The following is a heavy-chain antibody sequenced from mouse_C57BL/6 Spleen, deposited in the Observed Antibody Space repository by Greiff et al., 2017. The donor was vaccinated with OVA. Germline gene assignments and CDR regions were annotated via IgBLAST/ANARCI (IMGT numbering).Heavy chain of an antibody. CDR1: GYTFTSYW. CDR3: AGKDYGPDY. CDR2: IYASDSET. Sequence: QVQLQQPGAELVRPGSSVKLSCKASGYTFTSYWMDWVKQRPGQGLEWIGNIYASDSETHYNQKFKDKATLTVDKSSSTAYMQLSSLTSEDSAVYYYAGKDYGPDYWGQGTTLTVSS. J-gene: IGHJ2*01. D-gene: IGHD1-1*02. V-gene: IGHV1-61*01.